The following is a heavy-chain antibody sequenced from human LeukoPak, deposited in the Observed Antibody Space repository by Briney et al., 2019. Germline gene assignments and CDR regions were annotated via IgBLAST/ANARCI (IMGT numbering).Heavy chain of an antibody. V-gene: IGHV3-48*01. CDR2: ISSSSSTI. CDR1: GFTFSSYW. J-gene: IGHJ3*02. CDR3: ARGSGWYRDAFDI. D-gene: IGHD6-19*01. Sequence: GGSLRLSCAASGFTFSSYWMSWVRQAPGKGLEWVSYISSSSSTIYYADSVKGRFTISRDNAQNSLYLQMNSLRAEDTAVYYCARGSGWYRDAFDIWGQGTMVTVSS.